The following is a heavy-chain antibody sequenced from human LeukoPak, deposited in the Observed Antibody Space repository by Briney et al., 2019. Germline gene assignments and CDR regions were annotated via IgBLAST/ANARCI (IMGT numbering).Heavy chain of an antibody. Sequence: GGSLRLSCAASGFTFSSYAMSWVRQAPGKGLEWVSAISGSDDNTYYADSVKGRFTISRDNSKNTLYLQMNSLRAEDTAVYYCARDWGKGDYWGQGTLVTVSS. CDR3: ARDWGKGDY. J-gene: IGHJ4*02. V-gene: IGHV3-23*01. D-gene: IGHD3-16*01. CDR1: GFTFSSYA. CDR2: ISGSDDNT.